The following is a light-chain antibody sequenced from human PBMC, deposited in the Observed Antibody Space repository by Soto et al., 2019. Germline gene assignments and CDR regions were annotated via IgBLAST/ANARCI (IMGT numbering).Light chain of an antibody. J-gene: IGKJ4*01. CDR2: AAS. Sequence: DIPVTQSPSTLSASVGDRVTITCRASQSISNSLAWYHQKPGTAPKLLIYAASALQRGVPSRFSGSGSGTDFTLTISSLQPEDFASYYCQQLYNYPPTFGGGTKVDIK. CDR3: QQLYNYPPT. CDR1: QSISNS. V-gene: IGKV1-9*01.